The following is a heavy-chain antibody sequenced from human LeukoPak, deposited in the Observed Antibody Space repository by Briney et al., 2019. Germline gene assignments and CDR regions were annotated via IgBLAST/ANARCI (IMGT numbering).Heavy chain of an antibody. J-gene: IGHJ4*02. CDR1: GFTLSRHW. CDR2: IKQDGSEI. Sequence: GGSLRLSCEASGFTLSRHWMSWVRQAPGKGLEWVANIKQDGSEIYYVDSVKGRFTMSRDNAKNSLYLQMDSLRAGDTAVYHCTRLYYHESSGYRHFDYWGQGTLVTVSS. D-gene: IGHD3-22*01. CDR3: TRLYYHESSGYRHFDY. V-gene: IGHV3-7*01.